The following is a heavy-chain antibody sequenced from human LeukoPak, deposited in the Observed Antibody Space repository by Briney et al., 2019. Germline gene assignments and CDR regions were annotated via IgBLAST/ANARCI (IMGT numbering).Heavy chain of an antibody. J-gene: IGHJ4*02. CDR3: ARDPIVGATENYFDY. CDR1: VGSISRYY. Sequence: SETLSLTCALSVGSISRYYWSCLRDPPGKGVGRSGYVYYSGRTNYNPSLKSRVTISVDTSKNQFSLKLSSVTAADTAVYYCARDPIVGATENYFDYWGQGTLVTVSS. V-gene: IGHV4-59*01. CDR2: VYYSGRT. D-gene: IGHD1-26*01.